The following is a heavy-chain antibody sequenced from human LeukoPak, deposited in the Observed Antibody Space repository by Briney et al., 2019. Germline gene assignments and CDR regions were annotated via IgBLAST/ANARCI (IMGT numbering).Heavy chain of an antibody. CDR3: ARAGYSYGTGYYFDY. CDR2: IYYTGAT. D-gene: IGHD5-18*01. V-gene: IGHV4-59*01. CDR1: GDSISSYY. Sequence: SETLSLTCSVSGDSISSYYWSWIRLPPGKGLEWIGYIYYTGATYYNPSLKSRVTISLDTSKNQFSLKLSSVTAADAAVYYCARAGYSYGTGYYFDYWGQGALVTVSS. J-gene: IGHJ4*02.